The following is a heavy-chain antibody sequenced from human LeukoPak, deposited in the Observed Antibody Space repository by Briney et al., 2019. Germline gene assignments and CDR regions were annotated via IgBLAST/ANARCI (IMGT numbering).Heavy chain of an antibody. CDR1: GFTFSSYS. Sequence: PGGSLRLSCAASGFTFSSYSMNWVRQAPGKGLEWISYITSSSSTIYYADSVKGRFTISRDNAKNSLYLQMNSLRAEDTAVYYCAKDYYGSGSQMPDRPDYWGQGTLVTVSS. J-gene: IGHJ4*02. V-gene: IGHV3-48*04. CDR2: ITSSSSTI. D-gene: IGHD3-10*01. CDR3: AKDYYGSGSQMPDRPDY.